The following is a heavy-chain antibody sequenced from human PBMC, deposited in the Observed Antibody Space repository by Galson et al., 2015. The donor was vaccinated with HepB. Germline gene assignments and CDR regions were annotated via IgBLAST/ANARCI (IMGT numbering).Heavy chain of an antibody. Sequence: SLRLSCAASGFTFSSYGMHWVRQAPGKGLEWVAVIWYDGSNKYYADSVKGRFTISRDNSKNTLYLQMNSLRAEDTAVYYCARKGYCSSTSCYSDAFDIWGQGTMVTVSS. D-gene: IGHD2-2*02. CDR1: GFTFSSYG. V-gene: IGHV3-33*01. CDR3: ARKGYCSSTSCYSDAFDI. CDR2: IWYDGSNK. J-gene: IGHJ3*02.